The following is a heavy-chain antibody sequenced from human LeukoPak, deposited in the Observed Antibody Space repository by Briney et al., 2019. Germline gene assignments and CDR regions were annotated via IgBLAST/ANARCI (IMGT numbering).Heavy chain of an antibody. CDR1: GFTFSSYA. J-gene: IGHJ4*02. V-gene: IGHV3-23*01. D-gene: IGHD3-10*01. Sequence: GGSLRLSCAASGFTFSSYAMSWVRQAPGKGLEWVSGISDSGGSTYYADSVKGRFTISRDNSKNTLYLRMNSLTAADTAVYYCANPYYFGSGTYESRYFDYWGQGTLVTVSS. CDR2: ISDSGGST. CDR3: ANPYYFGSGTYESRYFDY.